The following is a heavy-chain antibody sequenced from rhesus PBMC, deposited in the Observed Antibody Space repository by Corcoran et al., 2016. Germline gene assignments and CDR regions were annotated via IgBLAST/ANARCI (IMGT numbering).Heavy chain of an antibody. J-gene: IGHJ4*01. D-gene: IGHD5-24*01. Sequence: QVQLQESGPGLVKPSETLSLTCDVSGASITSYWWTWIRQSPGKGLEWIGESADNSDFTSYNPSLKSRVTISKDASKKQFFLKLTSVTVADTAVYYCARELAGGRSDSWGQGLLVTVSS. CDR1: GASITSYW. CDR2: SADNSDFT. CDR3: ARELAGGRSDS. V-gene: IGHV4-80*01.